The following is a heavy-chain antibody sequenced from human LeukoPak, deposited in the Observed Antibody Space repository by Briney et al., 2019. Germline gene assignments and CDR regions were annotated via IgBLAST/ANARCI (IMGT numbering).Heavy chain of an antibody. CDR1: GVTVSSNY. J-gene: IGHJ6*02. CDR3: ARAYDILTGGYGMDV. D-gene: IGHD3-9*01. Sequence: GGSLRLSCAASGVTVSSNYMSWVRQAPGKGLEWVSFIYNDGRTQHTDSVKGRFTISRDNAKNSLYLQMNSLRAEDTAVYYCARAYDILTGGYGMDVWGQGTLVTVSS. CDR2: IYNDGRT. V-gene: IGHV3-53*01.